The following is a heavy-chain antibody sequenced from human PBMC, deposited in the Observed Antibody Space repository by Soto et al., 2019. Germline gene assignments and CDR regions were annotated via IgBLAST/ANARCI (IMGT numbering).Heavy chain of an antibody. CDR1: GYSFTSHW. CDR2: IYPGDSDT. Sequence: XGSLKISCKGSGYSFTSHWIGWVRQMPGKGLEWMGIIYPGDSDTRYSPSFQGQVTISADKSISTAYLQWSSLKASDTAMYYCARLTFHGSGSYQYGMDVWGPGTTVTVSS. CDR3: ARLTFHGSGSYQYGMDV. V-gene: IGHV5-51*01. D-gene: IGHD3-10*01. J-gene: IGHJ6*02.